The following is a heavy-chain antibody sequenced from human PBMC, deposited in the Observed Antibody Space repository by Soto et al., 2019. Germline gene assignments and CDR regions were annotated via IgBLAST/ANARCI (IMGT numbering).Heavy chain of an antibody. CDR1: GGSISSSSYY. CDR2: IYYSGST. J-gene: IGHJ4*02. V-gene: IGHV4-39*01. D-gene: IGHD5-18*01. CDR3: ARHASDTAMVFLDY. Sequence: SETLSLTCTVSGGSISSSSYYWGWIRQPPGKGLEWIGSIYYSGSTYYNPSLKSRVTISVDTSKNQFSLKLSSVTAADTAVYYCARHASDTAMVFLDYWGQTTLVTVST.